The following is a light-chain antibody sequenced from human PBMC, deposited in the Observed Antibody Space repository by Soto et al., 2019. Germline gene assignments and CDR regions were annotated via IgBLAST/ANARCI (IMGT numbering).Light chain of an antibody. J-gene: IGKJ2*01. CDR2: GAS. CDR1: QSVSSN. V-gene: IGKV3-15*01. Sequence: EIVMTQSPATLSVSPGERATLSCRASQSVSSNLAWYQQKPGQAPRLLIYGASTRATGIPARFSGSGSGTEFTLTISSLQYEDFAVYYCQQYNNWPYTFGQGTQLEIK. CDR3: QQYNNWPYT.